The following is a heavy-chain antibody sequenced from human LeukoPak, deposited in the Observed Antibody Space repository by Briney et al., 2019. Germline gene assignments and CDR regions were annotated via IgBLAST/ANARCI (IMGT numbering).Heavy chain of an antibody. D-gene: IGHD3-22*01. V-gene: IGHV1-24*01. Sequence: ASVKVSCKVSGYTLTELSMHWVRQAPGKGLEWMGGFDPEDSETIYAQKFQGRVTMTEDTSTDTAYMELSSLRSEDTAVYYCATGNDSSGYYSRAEYFQHWGQGILVTVSS. CDR1: GYTLTELS. J-gene: IGHJ1*01. CDR2: FDPEDSET. CDR3: ATGNDSSGYYSRAEYFQH.